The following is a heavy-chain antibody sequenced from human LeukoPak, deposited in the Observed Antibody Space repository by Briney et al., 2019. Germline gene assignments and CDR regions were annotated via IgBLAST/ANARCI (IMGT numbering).Heavy chain of an antibody. D-gene: IGHD1-26*01. CDR2: ISTSGSTM. Sequence: QPGGSLRLSCAASGFTFSYYEMTWVRQAPGKGLEWVSYISTSGSTMYYTDSVKGRFTISRDNAKNSLYLQMNSLRAEDTALYDCARESGSYFFDYCVQGTLATVSS. V-gene: IGHV3-48*03. J-gene: IGHJ4*02. CDR1: GFTFSYYE. CDR3: ARESGSYFFDY.